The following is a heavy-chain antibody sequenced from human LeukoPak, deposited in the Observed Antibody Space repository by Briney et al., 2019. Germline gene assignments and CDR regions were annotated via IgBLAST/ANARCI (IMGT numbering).Heavy chain of an antibody. Sequence: PGGSLRLSCAASGFTFSSYSMNWVRQAPGKGLEWVSSISSSSSYIYYADSVKGRFTISRDNAKNSLYLQMNSLRAEDTAVYYCARDFYGGNDAFDIWGQGTMVTVSS. V-gene: IGHV3-21*01. CDR2: ISSSSSYI. CDR3: ARDFYGGNDAFDI. J-gene: IGHJ3*02. CDR1: GFTFSSYS. D-gene: IGHD4-23*01.